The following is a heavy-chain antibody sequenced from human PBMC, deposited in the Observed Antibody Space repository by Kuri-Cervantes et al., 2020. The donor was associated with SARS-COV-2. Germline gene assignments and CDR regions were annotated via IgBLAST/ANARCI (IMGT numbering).Heavy chain of an antibody. Sequence: SETLSLTCTVSGGSISSTSSYWGWIRQPPGKGLEWLGYMYYTGSTNYNPSLKSRVTISVDTSKNQFSLKLSSVTAADTAVYYCARDLPGYCSGGSCGGQFGYWGQGTLVTVSS. J-gene: IGHJ4*02. CDR3: ARDLPGYCSGGSCGGQFGY. CDR1: GGSISSTSSY. CDR2: MYYTGST. D-gene: IGHD2-15*01. V-gene: IGHV4-61*01.